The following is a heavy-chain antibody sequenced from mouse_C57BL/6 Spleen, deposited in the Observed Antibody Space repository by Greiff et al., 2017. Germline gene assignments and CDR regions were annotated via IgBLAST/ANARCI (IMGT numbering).Heavy chain of an antibody. CDR3: ARSGSSLAWFAY. Sequence: QVQLQQPGAELVKPGASVTLSCKASGYTFTSYWMHWVKQRPGQGLEWIGMIHPNSGSTNYNEKFKSKATLTVDKSSSTAYMQLSSLTSEDSAVYYCARSGSSLAWFAYWGQGTLVTVSA. D-gene: IGHD1-1*01. J-gene: IGHJ3*01. CDR1: GYTFTSYW. V-gene: IGHV1-64*01. CDR2: IHPNSGST.